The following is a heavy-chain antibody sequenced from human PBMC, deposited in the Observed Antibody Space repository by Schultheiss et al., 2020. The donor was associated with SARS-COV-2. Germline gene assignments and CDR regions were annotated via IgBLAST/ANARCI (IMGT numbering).Heavy chain of an antibody. CDR1: GGSFSGYY. Sequence: SETLSLTCAVYGGSFSGYYWSWIRQPPGKGLEWIGEINHSGSTNYNPSLKSRVTISVDTSKNQFSLKLSSVTAADTAVYYCAKVLVVTFYYYYGMDVWGQGTTVTVSS. J-gene: IGHJ6*02. CDR2: INHSGST. V-gene: IGHV4-34*01. CDR3: AKVLVVTFYYYYGMDV. D-gene: IGHD2-15*01.